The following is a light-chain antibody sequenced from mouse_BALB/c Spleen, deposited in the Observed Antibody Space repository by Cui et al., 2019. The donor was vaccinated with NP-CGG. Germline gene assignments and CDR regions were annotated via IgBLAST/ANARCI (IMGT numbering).Light chain of an antibody. Sequence: VVTQESALTTSPGETVTLTCRSSTGAVTTSNYANWVQEKPDHLFTGLIGGTNNRAPGVPARFSGSLIGDKAALTITGAQTEDEAIYFCALWYSNHWVFGGGTKLTVL. CDR3: ALWYSNHWV. CDR1: TGAVTTSNY. J-gene: IGLJ1*01. V-gene: IGLV1*01. CDR2: GTN.